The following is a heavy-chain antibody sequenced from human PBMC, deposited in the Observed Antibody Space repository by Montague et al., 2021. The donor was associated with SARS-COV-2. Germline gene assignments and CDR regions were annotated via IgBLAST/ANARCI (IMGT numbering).Heavy chain of an antibody. CDR1: GGSLIAYL. J-gene: IGHJ3*02. CDR3: ARARFAFDM. Sequence: SETLSLTCSVAGGSLIAYLWRWTRQHPAKRLERVGGVYYHGINDYNPSLKSRVNISLDTSTTQLSLNMASVTSVDTGVYYCARARFAFDMWGRGTMVTVSS. V-gene: IGHV4-59*13. CDR2: VYYHGIN.